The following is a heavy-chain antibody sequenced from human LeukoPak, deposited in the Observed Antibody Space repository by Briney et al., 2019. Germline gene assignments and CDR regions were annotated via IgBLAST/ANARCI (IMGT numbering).Heavy chain of an antibody. CDR2: IKPDGNEK. CDR1: GLTFTDFW. Sequence: GGSLRLSCAASGLTFTDFWMNWVRLAPGRGLEWLANIKPDGNEKYYVHSVKDRFAISRDNAKNEVYLEMNSLRAADTGVYYCSGRDSSRSPRAYWGQGTLVSVSS. CDR3: SGRDSSRSPRAY. V-gene: IGHV3-7*01. D-gene: IGHD2-2*01. J-gene: IGHJ4*02.